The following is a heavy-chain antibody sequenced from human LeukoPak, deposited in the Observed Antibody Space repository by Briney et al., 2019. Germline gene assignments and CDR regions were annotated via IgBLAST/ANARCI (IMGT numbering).Heavy chain of an antibody. V-gene: IGHV3-33*01. CDR1: GFTFSSYG. CDR2: IWYDGSNK. CDR3: ARDLYNWNDGGYFDY. Sequence: GGSLRLSCAASGFTFSSYGMRWVRQAPGKGLEWVAVIWYDGSNKYYADSVKGRFTISRDNSKNTLYLQMNSLRAEDTAVYYCARDLYNWNDGGYFDYWGQGTLVTVSS. J-gene: IGHJ4*02. D-gene: IGHD1-1*01.